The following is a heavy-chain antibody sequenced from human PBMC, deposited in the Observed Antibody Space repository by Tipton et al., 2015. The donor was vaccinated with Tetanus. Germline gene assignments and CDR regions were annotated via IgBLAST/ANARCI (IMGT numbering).Heavy chain of an antibody. CDR1: GVSIKGGGFY. Sequence: LRLSCSVSGVSIKGGGFYWTWIRQPPGKGLEWIGYIYSPGTTSYAPSLRGRATISFDSVKNHFSLSLSSVTAADTAMYHCARDGGNYFYYGMNVWGQGAAVTVSS. CDR3: ARDGGNYFYYGMNV. J-gene: IGHJ6*02. V-gene: IGHV4-31*02. CDR2: IYSPGTT.